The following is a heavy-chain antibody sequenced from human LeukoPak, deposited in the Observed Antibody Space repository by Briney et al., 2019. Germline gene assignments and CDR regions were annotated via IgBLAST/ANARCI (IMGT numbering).Heavy chain of an antibody. CDR3: ARGGFLEWLLGGFDY. D-gene: IGHD3-3*01. CDR2: LDQGGSEI. CDR1: GFTFSSYW. Sequence: GGSLRLSCEASGFTFSSYWMSWVRQPPGKGLEWVANLDQGGSEINYVDSVKGRFTISRDNAKNSLYLQMNSLRVEDTALYYCARGGFLEWLLGGFDYWGQGTLVTVSS. V-gene: IGHV3-7*01. J-gene: IGHJ4*02.